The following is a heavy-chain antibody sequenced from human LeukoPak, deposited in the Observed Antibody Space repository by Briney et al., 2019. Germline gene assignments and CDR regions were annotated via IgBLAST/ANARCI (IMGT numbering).Heavy chain of an antibody. Sequence: GGSLRLSGAVTEFTFSTYTMYWVRQAPGRGLEWVAIISYDENNKYYADSVKGRFTISRDNSKDTVSLQMNNLRPADTALYYCARIGFSVSTSSYWGRGTLVVVSS. D-gene: IGHD3-3*01. CDR2: ISYDENNK. J-gene: IGHJ4*02. CDR3: ARIGFSVSTSSY. CDR1: EFTFSTYT. V-gene: IGHV3-30-3*01.